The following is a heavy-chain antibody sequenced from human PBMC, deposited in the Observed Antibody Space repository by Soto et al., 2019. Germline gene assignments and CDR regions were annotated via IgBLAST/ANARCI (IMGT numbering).Heavy chain of an antibody. CDR2: IYPGDSDT. Sequence: RGESLKISCKGSGYSFTSYWIGWVRQMPGKGLEWMGIIYPGDSDTRYSPSFQGQVTISADKSISTAYLQWSSLKASDTAMYYCARHGTTSPKYYYYGMDVWGQGTTVTVSS. V-gene: IGHV5-51*01. D-gene: IGHD4-17*01. CDR1: GYSFTSYW. J-gene: IGHJ6*02. CDR3: ARHGTTSPKYYYYGMDV.